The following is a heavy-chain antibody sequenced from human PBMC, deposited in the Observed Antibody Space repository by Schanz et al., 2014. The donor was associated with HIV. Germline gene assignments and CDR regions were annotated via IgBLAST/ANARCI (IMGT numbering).Heavy chain of an antibody. CDR3: AREKDLGYSSTLGF. Sequence: EVLLVESGGGLVRPGGSLRLSCAASGFTFVDYGMHWVRQLPGKGLEWVAGIGWNSVNIHYADSVKGRFTISRDNAKNSMFLQMNSLRGEDTAVYYCAREKDLGYSSTLGFWGQGTLVTVSS. CDR1: GFTFVDYG. V-gene: IGHV3-9*01. CDR2: IGWNSVNI. J-gene: IGHJ4*02. D-gene: IGHD6-13*01.